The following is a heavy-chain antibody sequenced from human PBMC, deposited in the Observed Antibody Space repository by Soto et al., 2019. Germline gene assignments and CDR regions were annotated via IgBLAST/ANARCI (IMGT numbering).Heavy chain of an antibody. D-gene: IGHD5-12*01. V-gene: IGHV3-30*18. CDR2: ISDDGGNK. Sequence: GGSLRLSCAASGFTFSSYGMHWVRQAPGKGLEWVAVISDDGGNKYYADSVKGRFTISRDNSKNTLYLQMNSLRAEDTAVYYCAKDTAGGGFVILTGYFDYWGQGTLVTVSS. CDR3: AKDTAGGGFVILTGYFDY. CDR1: GFTFSSYG. J-gene: IGHJ4*02.